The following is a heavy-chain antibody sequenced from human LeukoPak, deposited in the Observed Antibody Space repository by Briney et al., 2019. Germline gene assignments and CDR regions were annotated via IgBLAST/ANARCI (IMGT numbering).Heavy chain of an antibody. V-gene: IGHV3-74*01. CDR2: INSDGSTI. CDR3: ARTPVQLERHYYYYYMDV. D-gene: IGHD1-1*01. CDR1: GFTFSSYW. Sequence: GGSLRLSCAASGFTFSSYWMHWVRQAPGKGLVWVSRINSDGSTISDADSVKGRFTISRDNAKNTLYLEMNSLRAEDTAVYYCARTPVQLERHYYYYYMDVWGKGTTVTVSS. J-gene: IGHJ6*03.